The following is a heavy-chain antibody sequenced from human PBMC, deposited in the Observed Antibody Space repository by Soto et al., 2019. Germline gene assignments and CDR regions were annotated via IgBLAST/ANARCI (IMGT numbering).Heavy chain of an antibody. Sequence: PRESLKISCKGSGYSFTSYWISWVRQMPGKGLEWMGRIDPSDSYTNYSPSFQGHVTISADKSISTAYLQWSSLKASDTAMYYCARVFNSGYYYSAFDIWGQGTMVTVSS. D-gene: IGHD3-22*01. CDR1: GYSFTSYW. CDR3: ARVFNSGYYYSAFDI. V-gene: IGHV5-10-1*01. J-gene: IGHJ3*02. CDR2: IDPSDSYT.